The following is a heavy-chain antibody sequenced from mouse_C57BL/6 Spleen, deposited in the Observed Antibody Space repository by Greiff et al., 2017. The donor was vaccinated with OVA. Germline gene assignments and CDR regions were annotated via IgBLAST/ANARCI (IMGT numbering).Heavy chain of an antibody. CDR3: TRGYGSSYGAY. V-gene: IGHV1-22*01. Sequence: VQLQQSGPELVKPGASVKMSCKASGYTFTDYNMHWVKQSHGKSLEWIGYINPNNGGTSYNQKFKGKATLTVNKSSSTAYMELRSLTSEDSAVYYCTRGYGSSYGAYWGQGTLVTVSA. CDR2: INPNNGGT. D-gene: IGHD1-1*01. CDR1: GYTFTDYN. J-gene: IGHJ3*01.